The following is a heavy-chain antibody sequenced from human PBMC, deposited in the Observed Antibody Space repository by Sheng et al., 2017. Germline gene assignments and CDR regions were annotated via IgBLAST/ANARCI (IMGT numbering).Heavy chain of an antibody. D-gene: IGHD3-10*01. CDR3: ARGYYGSGDGEYYYMDV. CDR1: GGTFSSYT. V-gene: IGHV1-69*02. J-gene: IGHJ6*03. CDR2: IIPILGIA. Sequence: QVQLVQSGAEVKKPGSSVKVSCKASGGTFSSYTISWVRQAPGQGLEWMGRIIPILGIANYAQKFQGRVTITADKSTSTAYMELSSLRSEDTAVYYCARGYYGSGDGEYYYMDVWGKGTTVTVSS.